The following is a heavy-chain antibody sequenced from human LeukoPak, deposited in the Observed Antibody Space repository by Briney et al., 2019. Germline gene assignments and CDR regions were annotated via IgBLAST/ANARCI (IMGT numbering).Heavy chain of an antibody. CDR2: ISWNSGSI. D-gene: IGHD5-24*01. CDR1: GFTFDDYA. CDR3: AKVRRKMATTYNYYGMDV. J-gene: IGHJ6*02. V-gene: IGHV3-9*01. Sequence: GGSLRLSCAASGFTFDDYAMHWVRQAPGEGLEWVSGISWNSGSIGYADSVKGRFTISRDNAKNSLYLQMNSLRAEDTALYYCAKVRRKMATTYNYYGMDVWGQGTTVTVSS.